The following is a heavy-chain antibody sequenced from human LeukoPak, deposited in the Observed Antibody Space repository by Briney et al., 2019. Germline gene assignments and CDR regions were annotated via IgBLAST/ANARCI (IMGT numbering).Heavy chain of an antibody. V-gene: IGHV4-59*01. J-gene: IGHJ4*02. CDR3: ARAYSLGISD. CDR1: GGSISSYY. D-gene: IGHD7-27*01. CDR2: IYYSGST. Sequence: PSETLSLTCTVSGGSISSYYWSWIRQPPGKGLEWIGYIYYSGSTNYNPSLKSRVTISVDTSKNQFSLKLSSVTAADTAVYYCARAYSLGISDWGQGTLVTVSS.